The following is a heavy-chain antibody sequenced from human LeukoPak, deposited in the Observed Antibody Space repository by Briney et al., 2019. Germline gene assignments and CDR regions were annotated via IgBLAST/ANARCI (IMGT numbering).Heavy chain of an antibody. V-gene: IGHV4-4*07. D-gene: IGHD3-16*02. CDR3: ASSRYPPTYDAFDI. Sequence: SETLSLTCTVSGESINSFYWSWIRQPAGKGLEWIGRIYSSGSTNYSPSLKSRVTMSVDTSKNQFSLKLSSVTAADTAVYYCASSRYPPTYDAFDIWGQGTMVTVSS. J-gene: IGHJ3*02. CDR1: GESINSFY. CDR2: IYSSGST.